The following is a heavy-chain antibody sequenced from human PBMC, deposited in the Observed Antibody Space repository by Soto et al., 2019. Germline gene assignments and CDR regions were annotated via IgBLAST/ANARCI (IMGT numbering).Heavy chain of an antibody. D-gene: IGHD2-2*01. CDR1: GGSISSSSYY. Sequence: SETLSLTCTVSGGSISSSSYYWGWIRQPPGKGLEWIGSIYYSGSTYYSPSLKSRVTMSVDTSKNQLSLKLSSVTAADTAVYYCARLHCNSPNCVPLDPWGQGTLVTVSS. J-gene: IGHJ5*02. CDR2: IYYSGST. CDR3: ARLHCNSPNCVPLDP. V-gene: IGHV4-39*01.